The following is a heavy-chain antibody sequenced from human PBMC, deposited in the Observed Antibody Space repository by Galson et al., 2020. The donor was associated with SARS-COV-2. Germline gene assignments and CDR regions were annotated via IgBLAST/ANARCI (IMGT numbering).Heavy chain of an antibody. CDR1: GFTSSTSS. CDR2: ISSSTSTI. CDR3: ASPLPPWFRESPGEDYYYYGMDV. D-gene: IGHD3-10*01. V-gene: IGHV3-48*04. Sequence: GGSLRLPFQASGFTSSTSSMNWVRQPPGKGLEWVSYISSSTSTIYSADPVKGPFTTSRNNAKNSLYLQMTSLRAEDTAVYYCASPLPPWFRESPGEDYYYYGMDVWGQGTTVTVSS. J-gene: IGHJ6*02.